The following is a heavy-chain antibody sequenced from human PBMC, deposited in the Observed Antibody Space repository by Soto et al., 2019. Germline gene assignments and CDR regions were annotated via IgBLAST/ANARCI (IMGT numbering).Heavy chain of an antibody. CDR2: ISSNGGST. CDR1: GFTFSSYA. J-gene: IGHJ5*02. Sequence: EVQLVESGVGLVQPGGSLRLSCAASGFTFSSYAMHWVRQAPGKGLEYVSAISSNGGSTYYANSVKGRFTISRDNSKNTLYLQMGSLRAEDMAVYYCAREVAGRFDPWGQGTLVTVSS. CDR3: AREVAGRFDP. V-gene: IGHV3-64*01. D-gene: IGHD6-19*01.